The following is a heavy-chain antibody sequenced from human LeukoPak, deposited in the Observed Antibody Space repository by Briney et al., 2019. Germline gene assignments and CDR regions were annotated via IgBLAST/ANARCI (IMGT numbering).Heavy chain of an antibody. V-gene: IGHV1-46*02. CDR3: ARNPKNYYDSSVYYEGIFDY. D-gene: IGHD3-22*01. CDR2: IHPSGGST. Sequence: GASEKLSCKASGYTFNPYYMHCVRQAPGQGLEWMGLIHPSGGSTSYAQKFQGRVTMTRNTSTNTVYMDLSSRRSEDTAVYYCARNPKNYYDSSVYYEGIFDYWGQGTLVTVSS. CDR1: GYTFNPYY. J-gene: IGHJ4*02.